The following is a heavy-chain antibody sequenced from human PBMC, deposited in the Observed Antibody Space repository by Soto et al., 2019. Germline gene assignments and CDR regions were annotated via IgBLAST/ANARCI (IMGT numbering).Heavy chain of an antibody. D-gene: IGHD3-16*01. V-gene: IGHV3-33*01. CDR2: IWHDGGNK. CDR1: GFTFSSYG. Sequence: GGSLRLSCAASGFTFSSYGMRWVRQAPGKGLEWVAFIWHDGGNKFYAESVKGRFTISRDNSENTLYLQMTSLSAEDTAMYYCARDGDVNTGFGKDYWGQGTLVTVSS. CDR3: ARDGDVNTGFGKDY. J-gene: IGHJ4*02.